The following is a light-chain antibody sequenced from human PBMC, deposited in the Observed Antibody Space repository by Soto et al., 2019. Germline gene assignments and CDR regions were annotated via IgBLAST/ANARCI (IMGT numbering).Light chain of an antibody. Sequence: IQMTQSPSSLSASVGDRVTISCRASQSVSNDLGWYQQKPGKAPKLLIFGASAIPTGIPSRFSGSGSGTAFPLTISSLEPEDFADYYCQQHYNWPSTFGQGTQVEIK. CDR3: QQHYNWPST. J-gene: IGKJ1*01. V-gene: IGKV1-6*01. CDR2: GAS. CDR1: QSVSND.